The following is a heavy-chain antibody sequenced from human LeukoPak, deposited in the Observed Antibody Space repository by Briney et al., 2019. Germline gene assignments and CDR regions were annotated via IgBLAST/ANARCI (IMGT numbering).Heavy chain of an antibody. J-gene: IGHJ6*03. CDR2: IKDDGSEKKDGSEK. Sequence: PGGSLRPSFAALGFTFIQNWMGWVRQAPGKGLEWVANIKDDGSEKKDGSEKNYVATVKVRFTISRDNAKNSLNLQMKSLRAEDTAEYYSARSGRGVDCFYFYMDVWGKGTTVTVSS. D-gene: IGHD3-10*01. V-gene: IGHV3-7*01. CDR1: GFTFIQNW. CDR3: ARSGRGVDCFYFYMDV.